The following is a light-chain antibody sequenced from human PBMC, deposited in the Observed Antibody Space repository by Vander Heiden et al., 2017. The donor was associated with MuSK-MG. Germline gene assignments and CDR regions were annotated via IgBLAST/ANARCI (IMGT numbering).Light chain of an antibody. CDR1: QSVRSY. V-gene: IGKV3-11*01. CDR2: DTA. Sequence: EIVLTQSPATLSLSPGDRATLSCRASQSVRSYLARYQQKPGQAPRLLIYDTANRATGIPARFSGSESGTDFTLTMSSLDPEECAVYYCQQRSNWPITFGQGTRLGIK. J-gene: IGKJ5*01. CDR3: QQRSNWPIT.